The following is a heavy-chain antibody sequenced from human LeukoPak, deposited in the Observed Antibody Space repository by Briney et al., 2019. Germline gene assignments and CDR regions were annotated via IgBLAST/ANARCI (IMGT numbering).Heavy chain of an antibody. CDR2: ISSDSGTI. CDR3: ARAAQPGFDP. J-gene: IGHJ5*02. V-gene: IGHV3-48*01. D-gene: IGHD1-14*01. Sequence: GRSLRLSCGASGLTFSSYSMNWVRQAPGKGLEWVSYISSDSGTIYQADSVKGRFTISRDNAKNSLYLQMNSLRAEDTAVYHCARAAQPGFDPWGQGTLVIVSS. CDR1: GLTFSSYS.